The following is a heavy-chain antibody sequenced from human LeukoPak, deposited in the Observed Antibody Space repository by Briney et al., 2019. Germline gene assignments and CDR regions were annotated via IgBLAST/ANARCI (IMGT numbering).Heavy chain of an antibody. V-gene: IGHV3-7*01. CDR1: GFRFGGFW. J-gene: IGHJ3*02. Sequence: PGGSLRLSCEASGFRFGGFWMNWVRQAPGKGPERVANINQDGSEKLYVDSVKGRCTISRDNAKNSLYLQMNSLRVEDTAVYYCTRDVREAYDIWGHGTMVTVSS. CDR2: INQDGSEK. CDR3: TRDVREAYDI. D-gene: IGHD3-16*01.